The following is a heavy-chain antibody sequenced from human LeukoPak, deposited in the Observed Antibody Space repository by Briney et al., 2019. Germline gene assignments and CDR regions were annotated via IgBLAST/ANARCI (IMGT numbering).Heavy chain of an antibody. CDR3: ARENNYAAIDY. CDR2: IYHSGST. V-gene: IGHV4-30-2*01. Sequence: SQTLSLTCAVSGGSISSGGYSWSWIRQPPGKGLEWIGYIYHSGSTYYNPSLKSRVTISVDRSKNQFSLKLSSVTAADTAVYYCARENNYAAIDYWGQGTLVTVSS. J-gene: IGHJ4*02. D-gene: IGHD3-16*01. CDR1: GGSISSGGYS.